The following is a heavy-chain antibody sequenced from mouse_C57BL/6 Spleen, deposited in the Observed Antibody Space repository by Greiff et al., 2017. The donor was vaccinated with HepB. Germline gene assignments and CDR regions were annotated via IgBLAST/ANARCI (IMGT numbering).Heavy chain of an antibody. CDR3: ARGGYHYFDY. Sequence: EVQLQQSGPELVKPGASVKISCKASGYTFTDYYMNWVKQSHGKSLEWIGDINPNNGGTSYNQKFKGKATLTVDKSSSTAYMELRSLTSEDSAVYYCARGGYHYFDYWSQGTTLTVAS. CDR1: GYTFTDYY. J-gene: IGHJ2*01. D-gene: IGHD2-2*01. CDR2: INPNNGGT. V-gene: IGHV1-26*01.